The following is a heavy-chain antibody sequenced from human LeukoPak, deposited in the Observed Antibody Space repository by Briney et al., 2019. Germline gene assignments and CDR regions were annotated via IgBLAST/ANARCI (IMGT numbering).Heavy chain of an antibody. CDR2: IYYSGST. D-gene: IGHD2-2*01. V-gene: IGHV4-39*01. Sequence: SETLSLTCTVSGGSISSSSYYWGWIRQPPGKGLEWIGSIYYSGSTYYNPSLKSRVTISVDTSKNQFSLKLGSVTAADTAVYYCARPSQCSSTSCYADYWGQGTLVTASS. CDR1: GGSISSSSYY. CDR3: ARPSQCSSTSCYADY. J-gene: IGHJ4*02.